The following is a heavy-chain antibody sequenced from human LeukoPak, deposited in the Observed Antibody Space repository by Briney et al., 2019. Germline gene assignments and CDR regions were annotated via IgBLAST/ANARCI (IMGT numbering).Heavy chain of an antibody. D-gene: IGHD3-3*01. V-gene: IGHV1-69*13. CDR2: IIPLFGTS. CDR3: ARGPSLRFLEWLSPGDSYYMDV. Sequence: SVKVSCKASGDTFSSYVFNWVRQAPGQGLEWMGGIIPLFGTSDYAQKFQGRVTITADASTNTAYMDLSSLGSDDTAVYYCARGPSLRFLEWLSPGDSYYMDVWGEGTTVTVSS. CDR1: GDTFSSYV. J-gene: IGHJ6*03.